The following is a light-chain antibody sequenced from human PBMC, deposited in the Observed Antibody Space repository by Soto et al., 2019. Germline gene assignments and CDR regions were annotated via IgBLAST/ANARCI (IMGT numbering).Light chain of an antibody. V-gene: IGKV1-27*01. CDR3: QKYTNVPT. Sequence: DIQMTQSPSSLSASVGDRVTITCRASQGISNYLAGYQQIPGKVPTLLISAASTLQSGVPSRFIGSSSGEDFTLTISSLQPEDVATYYRQKYTNVPTFGGGTKVESK. J-gene: IGKJ4*01. CDR2: AAS. CDR1: QGISNY.